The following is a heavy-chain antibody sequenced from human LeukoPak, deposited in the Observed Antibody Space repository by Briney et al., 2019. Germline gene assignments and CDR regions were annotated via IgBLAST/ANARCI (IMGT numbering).Heavy chain of an antibody. V-gene: IGHV1-18*01. CDR1: GYTFTSYG. D-gene: IGHD2-2*01. J-gene: IGHJ3*02. Sequence: ASVKVSCKASGYTFTSYGISWVRQAPGQGLEWMGWISAYNGNTNYAQKLQGRVTVTTDTSTRTAYMELRSLRSDDTAVYYCARDLVVVPAAGDDAFDIWGQGTMVTVSS. CDR3: ARDLVVVPAAGDDAFDI. CDR2: ISAYNGNT.